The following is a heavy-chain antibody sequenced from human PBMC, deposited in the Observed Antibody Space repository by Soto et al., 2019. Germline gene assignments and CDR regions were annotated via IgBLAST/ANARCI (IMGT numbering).Heavy chain of an antibody. J-gene: IGHJ4*02. V-gene: IGHV3-33*01. CDR3: ARYYDYVDNGLDY. CDR2: IVADGRSQ. D-gene: IGHD3-16*01. Sequence: QVQLVESGGGVVQPGTSLRLSCAASGFTFSKHGMHWVRQAPGKGLEWMAVIVADGRSQHYADSVTGRFTISRDNSKNTLFLQMNSLRAEDTAVYYCARYYDYVDNGLDYWGQGTLVTVSS. CDR1: GFTFSKHG.